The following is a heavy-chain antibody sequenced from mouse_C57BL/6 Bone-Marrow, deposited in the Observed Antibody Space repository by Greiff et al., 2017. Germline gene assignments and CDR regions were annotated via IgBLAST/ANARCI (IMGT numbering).Heavy chain of an antibody. J-gene: IGHJ2*01. CDR3: ARGGGYDRGTFDY. Sequence: EVHLVESGGGLVKPGGSLKLSCAASGFTFSSYAMSWVRQTPEQRLEWVATISDGGSYTYYPDNVKGRFTISRDNAKNNLYLQMSHLKSEDTAMYYCARGGGYDRGTFDYWGQGTTLTVSS. CDR1: GFTFSSYA. D-gene: IGHD2-2*01. CDR2: ISDGGSYT. V-gene: IGHV5-4*01.